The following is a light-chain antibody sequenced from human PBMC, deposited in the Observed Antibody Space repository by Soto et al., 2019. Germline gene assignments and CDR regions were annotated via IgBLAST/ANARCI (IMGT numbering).Light chain of an antibody. J-gene: IGKJ5*01. V-gene: IGKV2-28*01. Sequence: DILMTQSPLSLPVTPGEPASISCRSNQSLLHSNAYNYLDWYLQKPGQSPQRLLYLASGRASGVPDRFSGSGSGTDFTLSISTVEAGDVGVYYCMQALQVPVTFGQGTRLEIK. CDR3: MQALQVPVT. CDR2: LAS. CDR1: QSLLHSNAYNY.